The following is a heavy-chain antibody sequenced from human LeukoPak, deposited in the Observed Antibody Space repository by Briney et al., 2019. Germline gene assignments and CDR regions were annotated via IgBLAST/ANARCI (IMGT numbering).Heavy chain of an antibody. CDR2: INPNGDYT. CDR3: ARDHSIDDKSWWLDP. CDR1: GDTFTRNW. D-gene: IGHD1-1*01. V-gene: IGHV1-46*01. Sequence: ASVKLSCKTSGDTFTRNWMHWVRQGPGQGLEWMGVINPNGDYTMYAQKFQGRVTVTRDMSSRTDYMELGSLRSDDTAVYYCARDHSIDDKSWWLDPWGQGTLVIVSS. J-gene: IGHJ5*02.